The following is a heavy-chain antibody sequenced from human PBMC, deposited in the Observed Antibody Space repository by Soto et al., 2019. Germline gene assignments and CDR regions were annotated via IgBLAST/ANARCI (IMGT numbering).Heavy chain of an antibody. J-gene: IGHJ4*02. CDR3: ARVCGGDCYQ. CDR1: GGSFSGYY. V-gene: IGHV4-34*01. D-gene: IGHD2-21*02. Sequence: QVQLQQWGAGLLKPSETLSLTCAVYGGSFSGYYWSWIRQPPGKGLEWIGEINHSGSTNYNPSLKSRVTISVDTSKNQFPLKLSSVTAADTAVYYCARVCGGDCYQWGQGTLVTVSS. CDR2: INHSGST.